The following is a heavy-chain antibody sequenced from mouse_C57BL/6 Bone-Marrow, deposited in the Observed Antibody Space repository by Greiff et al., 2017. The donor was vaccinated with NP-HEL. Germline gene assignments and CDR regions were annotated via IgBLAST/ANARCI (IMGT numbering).Heavy chain of an antibody. CDR2: INPGSGGT. CDR1: GYAFTNYL. V-gene: IGHV1-54*01. J-gene: IGHJ1*03. CDR3: EYCYGSSYSYFDV. Sequence: VKLQESGAELVRPGTSVKVSCKASGYAFTNYLIEWVKQRPGQGLEWIGVINPGSGGTNYIEKFQGKATLTAAKSSSTAYLQLSSLTSEDSAVYSWEYCYGSSYSYFDVWGRGTTVTVSA. D-gene: IGHD1-1*01.